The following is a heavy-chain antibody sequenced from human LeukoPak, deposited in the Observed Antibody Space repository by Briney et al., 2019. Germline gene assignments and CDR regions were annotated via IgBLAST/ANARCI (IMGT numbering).Heavy chain of an antibody. CDR1: GGSISSSSYY. CDR2: IYYSGST. J-gene: IGHJ2*01. CDR3: ASPIRYYSSSWYQSWYFDL. V-gene: IGHV4-39*07. Sequence: SETLSLTCTVSGGSISSSSYYWGWIRQPPGKGLEWIGSIYYSGSTYYNPSLKSRVTISVDTSKNQFSLKLSSVTAADTAVYYCASPIRYYSSSWYQSWYFDLWGRGTLVTVSS. D-gene: IGHD6-13*01.